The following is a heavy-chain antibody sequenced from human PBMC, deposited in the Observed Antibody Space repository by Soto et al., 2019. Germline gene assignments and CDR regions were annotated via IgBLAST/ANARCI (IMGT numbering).Heavy chain of an antibody. CDR2: VYHSGDT. CDR3: ARGFSNSVTTRFDS. Sequence: VHLQQWGAGLLRPSETLSLTCTVSGESFGAYYWSWIRQSPGQGLEWIGEVYHSGDTKYNPSLTSRVTISEAPSKNQFALRMTSMTAADTGVYYCARGFSNSVTTRFDSWGQGTLVTVSS. CDR1: GESFGAYY. J-gene: IGHJ4*02. V-gene: IGHV4-34*01. D-gene: IGHD4-17*01.